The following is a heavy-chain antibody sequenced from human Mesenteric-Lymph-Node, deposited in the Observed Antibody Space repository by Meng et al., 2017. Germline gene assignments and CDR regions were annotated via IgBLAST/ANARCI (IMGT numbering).Heavy chain of an antibody. CDR3: VSGLISASNY. CDR1: GFTFSNYW. Sequence: GGSLRLSCAASGFTFSNYWMHWVRQAPGKGLVWVSRINGDGSSTSYADSVKGRFTISRDNAKNTLYLQMNSPRAEDSAVYYCVSGLISASNYWGQGTLVTVSS. CDR2: INGDGSST. V-gene: IGHV3-74*01. D-gene: IGHD2-2*03. J-gene: IGHJ4*02.